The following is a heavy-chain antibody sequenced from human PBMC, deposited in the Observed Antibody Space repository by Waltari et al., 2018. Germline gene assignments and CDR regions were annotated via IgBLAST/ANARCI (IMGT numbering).Heavy chain of an antibody. CDR3: ARQFSSGWYSEY. J-gene: IGHJ4*02. CDR1: GGSFSGYY. CDR2: INHSGST. D-gene: IGHD6-19*01. Sequence: QVQLQQWGAGLLKPSETLSLTCAVYGGSFSGYYWSWIRHAPGKGLAWIGEINHSGSTNYNPSLKSRVTISVDTSKNQFSLKVSSVTAADTAVYYCARQFSSGWYSEYWGQGTLVTVSS. V-gene: IGHV4-34*01.